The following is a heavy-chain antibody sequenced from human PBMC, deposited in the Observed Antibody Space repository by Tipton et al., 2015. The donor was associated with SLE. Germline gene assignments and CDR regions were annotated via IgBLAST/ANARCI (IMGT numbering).Heavy chain of an antibody. Sequence: SLRLSCAASGFTFSSYWMHWVRQAPGKGLVWVSRINSDGSSTSYADSVKGRFTISRDNAKNTLYLQMNSLRAEDTAVYYCARTTYYYDSNPDYWGQGTLVTVSS. J-gene: IGHJ4*02. CDR3: ARTTYYYDSNPDY. V-gene: IGHV3-74*01. CDR1: GFTFSSYW. CDR2: INSDGSST. D-gene: IGHD3-22*01.